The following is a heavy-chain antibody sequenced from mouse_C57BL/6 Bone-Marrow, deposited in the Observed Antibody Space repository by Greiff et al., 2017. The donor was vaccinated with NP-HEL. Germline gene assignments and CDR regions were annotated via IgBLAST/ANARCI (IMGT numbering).Heavy chain of an antibody. CDR2: ISSGGSYT. CDR1: GFTFSSYG. V-gene: IGHV5-6*01. J-gene: IGHJ3*01. D-gene: IGHD1-1*01. Sequence: EVQLQQSGGDLVKPGGSLKLSCAASGFTFSSYGMSWVRQTPDKRLEWVATISSGGSYTYYPDSVKGRFTITRDNAKNTLYLQMSSLKSEDTAMYYCARHENYGSSYWFAYWGQGTLVTVSA. CDR3: ARHENYGSSYWFAY.